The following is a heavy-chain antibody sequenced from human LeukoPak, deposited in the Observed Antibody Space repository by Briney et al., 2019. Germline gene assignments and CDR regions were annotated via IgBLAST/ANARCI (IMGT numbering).Heavy chain of an antibody. Sequence: SQTLSLTCTVSGGSISSGGYYWSWIRQHPGKGLEWIGYIYYSGSTYYNPSLKSRVTISVDTSKNQFSLKLSSVTAADTAVYYCARDYSGSSGYFDYWGQGTLVTVSS. CDR2: IYYSGST. J-gene: IGHJ4*02. V-gene: IGHV4-31*03. CDR1: GGSISSGGYY. CDR3: ARDYSGSSGYFDY. D-gene: IGHD6-6*01.